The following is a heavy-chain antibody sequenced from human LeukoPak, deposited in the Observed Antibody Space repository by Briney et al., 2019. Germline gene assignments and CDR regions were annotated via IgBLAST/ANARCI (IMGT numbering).Heavy chain of an antibody. D-gene: IGHD4-11*01. V-gene: IGHV4-59*01. CDR2: IYYSGST. Sequence: SETLSLTCTVSGGSISSYYWSWIRQPPGKGLEWIGYIYYSGSTNYNPSLKSRVTISVDTPKNQFSLKLSSVTAADTAVYYCAREPTVTTWAPFDYWGQGTLVTVSS. J-gene: IGHJ4*02. CDR1: GGSISSYY. CDR3: AREPTVTTWAPFDY.